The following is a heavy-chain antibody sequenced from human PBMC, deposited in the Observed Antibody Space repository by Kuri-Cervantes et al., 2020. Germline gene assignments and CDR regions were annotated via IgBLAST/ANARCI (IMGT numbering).Heavy chain of an antibody. CDR1: GFTFSSYA. D-gene: IGHD4-23*01. CDR3: ARVVSQAGQFDY. V-gene: IGHV3-30*07. J-gene: IGHJ4*02. CDR2: ISYDGSNK. Sequence: GESLKISCAASGFTFSSYAMHWVRQAPGKGLEWVAVISYDGSNKYYADSVKGRFTISRDNSKNTLYLQMNSLRAEDTAVYYCARVVSQAGQFDYWGQGTLVTDSS.